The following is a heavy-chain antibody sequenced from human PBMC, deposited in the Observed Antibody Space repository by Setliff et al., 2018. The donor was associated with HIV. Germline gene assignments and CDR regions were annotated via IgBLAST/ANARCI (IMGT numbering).Heavy chain of an antibody. Sequence: PAASVKVSCKASGGTFTNSAIGWVRQAPGQGLEWMGAIVPILGIANSAQKFQGRVTITTDESTNTAYMELSSLRSEDTAVYYCARIPTGGAFDIWGQGTVVTVSS. CDR1: GGTFTNSA. CDR3: ARIPTGGAFDI. J-gene: IGHJ3*02. V-gene: IGHV1-69*10. D-gene: IGHD7-27*01. CDR2: IVPILGIA.